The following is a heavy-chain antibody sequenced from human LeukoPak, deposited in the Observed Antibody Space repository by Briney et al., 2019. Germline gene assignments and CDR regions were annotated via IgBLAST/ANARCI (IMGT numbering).Heavy chain of an antibody. CDR3: AKDDNYIRFLS. D-gene: IGHD3-16*01. Sequence: GGSLRLSCAASEFSVGSNYMTWVRQAPGKGLVWVSRINSDGSSTSYADSVKGRFTISRDNSKNTLYLQMNSLRAEDTAVYYCAKDDNYIRFLSWGQGTLVTVSS. J-gene: IGHJ5*02. CDR2: INSDGSST. V-gene: IGHV3-74*01. CDR1: EFSVGSNY.